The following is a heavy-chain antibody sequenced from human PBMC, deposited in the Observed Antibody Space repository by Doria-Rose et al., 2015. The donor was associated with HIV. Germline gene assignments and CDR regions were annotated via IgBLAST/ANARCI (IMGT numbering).Heavy chain of an antibody. J-gene: IGHJ4*02. Sequence: KGLQWIVFIRSQAYGGTKEYAASVKGRVTISRDDSKSIAYLQLNSLKTEDTAVYFCARVGWELLYFFDYWGQGTLVTVSS. CDR3: ARVGWELLYFFDY. D-gene: IGHD1-26*01. CDR2: IRSQAYGGTK. V-gene: IGHV3-49*02.